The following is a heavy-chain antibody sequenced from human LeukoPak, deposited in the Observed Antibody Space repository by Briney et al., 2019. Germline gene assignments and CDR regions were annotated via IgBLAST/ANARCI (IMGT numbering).Heavy chain of an antibody. V-gene: IGHV4-38-2*02. CDR1: GYSLSSGYS. J-gene: IGHJ3*02. D-gene: IGHD6-13*01. CDR2: IYHIGST. CDR3: AREGGSSWYGGNDAFDI. Sequence: PPETLSLTCAVSGYSLSSGYSWGWIGQPPGKGLEWIGSIYHIGSTYYNPSLKSRVTISVDTSKNQFSLKLSSVTAADTAVYYCAREGGSSWYGGNDAFDIWGQGTMVTVSS.